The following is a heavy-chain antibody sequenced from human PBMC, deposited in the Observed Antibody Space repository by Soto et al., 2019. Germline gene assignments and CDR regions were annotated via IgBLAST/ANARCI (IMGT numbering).Heavy chain of an antibody. D-gene: IGHD3-10*01. J-gene: IGHJ6*02. CDR3: ARVLYYGSGSYSPYGMEV. CDR1: GVSFNNNG. Sequence: QVQLVQSGAEVKKPGSSVKVSCKTSGVSFNNNGIGWVRQAPGHGLEWMGGVSPPFRTSNYARKFQGRISSTVDASTGTGNMELSRLTSEDTAQYYCARVLYYGSGSYSPYGMEVWGQGTTVTVSS. CDR2: VSPPFRTS. V-gene: IGHV1-69*01.